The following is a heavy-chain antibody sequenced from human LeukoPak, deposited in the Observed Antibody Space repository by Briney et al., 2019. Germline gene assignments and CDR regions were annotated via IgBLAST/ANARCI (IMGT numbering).Heavy chain of an antibody. V-gene: IGHV3-48*01. CDR1: GFTFKSYS. D-gene: IGHD3-9*01. CDR3: ARGDTVTKSWALDY. CDR2: ISTSEITT. J-gene: IGHJ4*02. Sequence: GGSLRLSCAVYGFTFKSYSMNWVRQAPGRGLEWVSYISTSEITTYYADSVKGRFTISRDEAKKSLYLHMPSLRAEDTAIYYCARGDTVTKSWALDYWGPGALVTVSS.